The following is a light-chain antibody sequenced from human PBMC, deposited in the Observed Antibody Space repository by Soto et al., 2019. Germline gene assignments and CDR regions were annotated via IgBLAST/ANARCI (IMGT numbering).Light chain of an antibody. CDR3: QQCSTSPLT. Sequence: EIVLTQSPGTLSLSPGERATLSCRASQSVPKNYLAWYQQKPGQAPRLLIHDASSRATGIPDSFSGSGSGTDFTLTICRLEPEDFAVYYCQQCSTSPLTFGGGTKVEIK. J-gene: IGKJ4*01. CDR1: QSVPKNY. CDR2: DAS. V-gene: IGKV3-20*01.